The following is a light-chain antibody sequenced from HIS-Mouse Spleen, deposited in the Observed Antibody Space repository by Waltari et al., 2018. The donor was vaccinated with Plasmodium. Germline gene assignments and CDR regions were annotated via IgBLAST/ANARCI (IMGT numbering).Light chain of an antibody. J-gene: IGKJ4*01. Sequence: AIRMTQSPSSFSASTGDRVTITCRGSQGISSYLAWYQQKPGKAPKLLIYAASTLQSGVPSRFSGSGSGTDFTLTISCLQSEDFATYYCQQYDSYLLTFGGGTKVEIK. CDR3: QQYDSYLLT. CDR2: AAS. V-gene: IGKV1-8*01. CDR1: QGISSY.